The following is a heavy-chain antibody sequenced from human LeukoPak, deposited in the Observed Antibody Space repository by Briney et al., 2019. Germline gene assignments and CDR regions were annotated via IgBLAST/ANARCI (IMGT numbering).Heavy chain of an antibody. CDR1: GYTLSELS. CDR2: LDPEDDER. V-gene: IGHV1-24*01. Sequence: GASVKVSCKVSGYTLSELSMHWVRQAPGKGLEWMGGLDPEDDERMYAQRFQGRVTMTEDTSTDTAYMELRSLRSEDTAVYYCATRDKWHFGVWGRGTLVTVSS. J-gene: IGHJ2*01. CDR3: ATRDKWHFGV.